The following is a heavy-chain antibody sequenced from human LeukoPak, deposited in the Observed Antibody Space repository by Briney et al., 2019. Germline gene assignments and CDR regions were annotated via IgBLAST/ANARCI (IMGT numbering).Heavy chain of an antibody. CDR2: IYYSGST. CDR1: GGSISSYY. Sequence: SETLSLTCTVSGGSISSYYWSWIRQPPGKGLEWIGNIYYSGSTNYNPSLKSRVTISVDTSKNQFSLKLSSVTAADTAVYYCARGARENYYDSSGYYRFYYFDYWGQGTLVTVSS. D-gene: IGHD3-22*01. J-gene: IGHJ4*02. V-gene: IGHV4-59*12. CDR3: ARGARENYYDSSGYYRFYYFDY.